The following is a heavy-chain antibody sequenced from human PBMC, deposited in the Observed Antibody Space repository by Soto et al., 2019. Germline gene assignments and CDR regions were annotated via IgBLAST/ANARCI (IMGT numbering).Heavy chain of an antibody. D-gene: IGHD6-19*01. CDR3: ATDLCWYSSGWSYFDY. CDR2: ISGSVCST. CDR1: GFTFSSHP. J-gene: IGHJ4*02. Sequence: PGGSLRLSCAASGFTFSSHPMRWVGQAPGNVLYSVLVISGSVCSTYYAVSVKVRFTISSDNSKYSLYLVMNSLRAEDTALYYCATDLCWYSSGWSYFDYWGQGTLVSVTS. V-gene: IGHV3-23*01.